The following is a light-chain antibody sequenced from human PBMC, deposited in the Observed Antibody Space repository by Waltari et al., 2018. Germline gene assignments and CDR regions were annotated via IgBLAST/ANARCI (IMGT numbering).Light chain of an antibody. V-gene: IGLV2-14*02. CDR3: SSYRITMTTV. CDR2: EVK. CDR1: INDIGTFNL. J-gene: IGLJ2*01. Sequence: QSALTQPVSVSGAPGQSNTISCIGNINDIGTFNLVSWYQQHPGNAPKLIIYEVKYRPSGVSHRFSGSKSGNTASLTISDLQTEDEAVYFCSSYRITMTTVFGGGTKVAVL.